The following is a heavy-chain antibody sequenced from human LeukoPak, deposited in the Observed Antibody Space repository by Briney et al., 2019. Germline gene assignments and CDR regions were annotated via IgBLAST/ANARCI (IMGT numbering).Heavy chain of an antibody. J-gene: IGHJ5*02. D-gene: IGHD3-10*01. CDR2: ISGSGGST. CDR3: AKDFIRESNWFDP. CDR1: GFTFSSYA. Sequence: GGSLRLSCAASGFTFSSYAMSWVRQAPGKGLEWVSAISGSGGSTYYADSAKGRFAISRDNSKNTLYLQMNSLRAEDTAVYYCAKDFIRESNWFDPWGQGTLVTVSS. V-gene: IGHV3-23*01.